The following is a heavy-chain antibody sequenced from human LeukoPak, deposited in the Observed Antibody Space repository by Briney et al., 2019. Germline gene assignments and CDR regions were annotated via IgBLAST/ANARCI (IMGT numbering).Heavy chain of an antibody. V-gene: IGHV3-30*18. D-gene: IGHD2-21*02. CDR3: AKELPAYCGGDCYSGY. CDR1: GFTFSSYG. Sequence: GRSLRLSCAASGFTFSSYGMHWVRQAPGKGLEWVAVISYDGSNKYYADSVKGRFTISRDNSKNTLYLQMNSLRAEDTAVYYCAKELPAYCGGDCYSGYWGQGTLVTVSS. J-gene: IGHJ4*02. CDR2: ISYDGSNK.